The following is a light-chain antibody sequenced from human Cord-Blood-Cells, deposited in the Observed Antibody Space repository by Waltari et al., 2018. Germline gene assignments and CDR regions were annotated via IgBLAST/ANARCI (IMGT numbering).Light chain of an antibody. J-gene: IGLJ1*01. CDR3: SSYAGSNSV. CDR1: CSDVGGYNY. Sequence: QSALTQPPSASGSPGQSVTISCTGTCSDVGGYNYVSWYQQHPGKAPKLMIYEVSKRHPGVPARFAGSKSVNTASLTVSWLQAEEESDYYCSSYAGSNSVFGAGTKVTVL. CDR2: EVS. V-gene: IGLV2-8*01.